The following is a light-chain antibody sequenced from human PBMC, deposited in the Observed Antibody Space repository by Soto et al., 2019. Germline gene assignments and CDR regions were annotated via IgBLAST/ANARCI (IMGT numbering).Light chain of an antibody. CDR1: EAIDNW. V-gene: IGKV1-5*03. CDR3: QEYNSY. CDR2: QAS. Sequence: DIQMTQSPSTLSASVGDRVTITCRTSEAIDNWLAWYQQKPGKAPKLLIYQASSLEGGVPSRFSGSGYGTESTLTISSLQPDNSATYYCQEYNSYFGGGTRVEIK. J-gene: IGKJ4*01.